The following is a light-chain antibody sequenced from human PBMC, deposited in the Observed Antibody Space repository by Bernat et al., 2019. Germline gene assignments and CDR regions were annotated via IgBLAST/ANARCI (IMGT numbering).Light chain of an antibody. Sequence: DIQMTQSPTLLSASVGDKVTITCRASQDISISLAWFQQKPGRAPKSLIYSASILQSEFPSKFSGSGYGTDFSLNISSLHPGDSATYYCQQYNSYSGTFGQGTKVEIK. CDR3: QQYNSYSGT. CDR2: SAS. J-gene: IGKJ1*01. V-gene: IGKV1-16*02. CDR1: QDISIS.